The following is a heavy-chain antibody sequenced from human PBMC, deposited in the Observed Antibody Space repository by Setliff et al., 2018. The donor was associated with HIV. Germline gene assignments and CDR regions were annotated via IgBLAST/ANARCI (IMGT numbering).Heavy chain of an antibody. J-gene: IGHJ4*02. CDR2: IYSGGST. CDR1: GFTFSNYA. V-gene: IGHV3-66*02. Sequence: PGGSLRLSCAASGFTFSNYAMSWVRQAPGKGLEWVSVIYSGGSTYYADSVKGRFTISRDNSRNTLYLQMHSLTPEDTAVYYCAKDVARRLAAIGRRGFFDSWGQGTQVTVSS. CDR3: AKDVARRLAAIGRRGFFDS. D-gene: IGHD6-13*01.